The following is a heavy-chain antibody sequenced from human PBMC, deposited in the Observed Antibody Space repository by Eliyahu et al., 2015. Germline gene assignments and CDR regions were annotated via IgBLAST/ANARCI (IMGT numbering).Heavy chain of an antibody. CDR3: ARDLSGQPDV. V-gene: IGHV4-59*01. Sequence: QVQLQESGPGLVTPSETLSLTCTVSGGSISXYYWSWIRQPPGKGLEWIGYIYYSGSTNYNPSLKSRVTISVDTSKNQFSLKLSSVTAADTAVYYCARDLSGQPDVWGKGTTVTVSS. D-gene: IGHD2/OR15-2a*01. CDR1: GGSISXYY. J-gene: IGHJ6*04. CDR2: IYYSGST.